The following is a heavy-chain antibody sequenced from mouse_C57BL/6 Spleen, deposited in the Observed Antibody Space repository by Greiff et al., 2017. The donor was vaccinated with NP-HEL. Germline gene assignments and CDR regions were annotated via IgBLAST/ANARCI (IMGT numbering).Heavy chain of an antibody. Sequence: QVQLQQPGAELVKPGASVKMSCKASGYTFTSYWITWVKQRPGQGLEWIGDIYPGSGSTNHNEKFKSKATLTVDTSSSTAYMQLSSLTSEDSAVYYCARTCYSNLRLGFAYWGQGTLVTVSA. CDR3: ARTCYSNLRLGFAY. V-gene: IGHV1-55*01. CDR1: GYTFTSYW. CDR2: IYPGSGST. D-gene: IGHD2-5*01. J-gene: IGHJ3*01.